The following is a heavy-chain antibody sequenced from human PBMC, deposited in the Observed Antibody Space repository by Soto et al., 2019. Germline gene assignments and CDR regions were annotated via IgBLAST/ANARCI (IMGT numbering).Heavy chain of an antibody. CDR2: ISYDGSNK. D-gene: IGHD3-22*01. CDR3: ARDPDSSGYYVFDY. J-gene: IGHJ4*02. Sequence: XGSLRLSCAASGFTFGSYAMHGVRQAPGKGLEWVAVISYDGSNKYYADSVKGRFTISRDNSKNTLYLQMNSLRAEDTAVYYCARDPDSSGYYVFDYWGQGTLVTVSS. V-gene: IGHV3-30-3*01. CDR1: GFTFGSYA.